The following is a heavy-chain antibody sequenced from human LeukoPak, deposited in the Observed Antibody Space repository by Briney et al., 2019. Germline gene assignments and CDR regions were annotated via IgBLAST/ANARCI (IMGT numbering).Heavy chain of an antibody. CDR1: GYTFTDYY. Sequence: ASVKVSCKVSGYTFTDYYMHWVQQAPGKGLEWMGLVDPEDGETIYAEKFQGRVTITADTSTDTAYMELSSLRSEDTAVYYCATVADGYNSSTGDVDYWGQGTLATVSS. CDR3: ATVADGYNSSTGDVDY. V-gene: IGHV1-69-2*01. D-gene: IGHD5-24*01. J-gene: IGHJ4*02. CDR2: VDPEDGET.